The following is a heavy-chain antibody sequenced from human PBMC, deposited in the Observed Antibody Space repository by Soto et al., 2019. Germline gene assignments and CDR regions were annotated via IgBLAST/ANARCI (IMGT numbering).Heavy chain of an antibody. CDR3: ARLGHSYGYYFAD. Sequence: SGGIVRICAITWVRQTHGEGLEWMGGIIPIFGTANYAQKFQGRGTITADESTSTAYMELSSLRSEDTAVYYCARLGHSYGYYFADWGQGTLLIVSS. V-gene: IGHV1-69*01. J-gene: IGHJ4*02. CDR2: IIPIFGTA. CDR1: GGIVRICA. D-gene: IGHD5-18*01.